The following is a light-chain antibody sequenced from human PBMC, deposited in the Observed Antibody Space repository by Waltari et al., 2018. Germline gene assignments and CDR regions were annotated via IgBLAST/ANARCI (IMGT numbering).Light chain of an antibody. CDR3: QQYFSTPPVT. J-gene: IGKJ4*01. CDR1: KSVLYSSNNKNY. Sequence: DIVMTQSPDSLAVSLGEGATINCKSRKSVLYSSNNKNYLALYQQKSGQPPKLLIYWASTRESGVPDRFSGSGSGTDFTLTISSLQAEDVAVYYCQQYFSTPPVTFGGGTKVEIK. V-gene: IGKV4-1*01. CDR2: WAS.